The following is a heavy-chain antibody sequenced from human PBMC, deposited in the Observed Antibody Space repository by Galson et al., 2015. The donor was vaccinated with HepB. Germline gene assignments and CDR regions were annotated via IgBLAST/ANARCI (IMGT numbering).Heavy chain of an antibody. CDR2: IRGDGSIT. V-gene: IGHV3-74*01. CDR1: GFTFYNYW. D-gene: IGHD6-13*01. J-gene: IGHJ4*02. CDR3: ARDSSWSTVCN. Sequence: SLRLSCAASGFTFYNYWMHWVRQAPGKGLVWVARIRGDGSITEYADSGKGRFTISRDNAKNTLYLQLNSLRAEDTSVSYCARDSSWSTVCNWGQGALVTVSS.